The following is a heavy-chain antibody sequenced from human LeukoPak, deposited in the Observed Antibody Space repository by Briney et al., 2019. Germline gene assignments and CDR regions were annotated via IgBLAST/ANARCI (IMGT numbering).Heavy chain of an antibody. J-gene: IGHJ4*02. V-gene: IGHV3-23*01. CDR1: GFTFNTYA. Sequence: GGSLRLSCAASGFTFNTYAMTWVRQAPGKGLEWVSSISASGGNTYYPDSVKGRFTISRDNTKNALYLQMNSLRAEDAAVYYCAKGSPHQCSSSWPSNFDSWGQGTLVTVSS. CDR2: ISASGGNT. D-gene: IGHD6-13*01. CDR3: AKGSPHQCSSSWPSNFDS.